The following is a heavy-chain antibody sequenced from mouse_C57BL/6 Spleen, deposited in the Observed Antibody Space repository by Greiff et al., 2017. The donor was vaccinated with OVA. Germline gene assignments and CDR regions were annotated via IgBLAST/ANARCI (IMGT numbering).Heavy chain of an antibody. Sequence: EVQLVESGGGLVKPGGSLKLSCAASGFTFSDYGMHWVRQAPEKGLEWVAYISSGSSTIYYADTVKGRFTISRDNAKNTLFLQMTSLRSEDTAMYYCARGYREDSWYFDVWGTGTTVTVSS. D-gene: IGHD2-14*01. CDR2: ISSGSSTI. CDR1: GFTFSDYG. J-gene: IGHJ1*03. V-gene: IGHV5-17*01. CDR3: ARGYREDSWYFDV.